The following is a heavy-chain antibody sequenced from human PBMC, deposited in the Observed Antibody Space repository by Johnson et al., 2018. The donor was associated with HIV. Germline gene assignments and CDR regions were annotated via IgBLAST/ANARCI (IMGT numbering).Heavy chain of an antibody. D-gene: IGHD1-26*01. V-gene: IGHV3-9*01. Sequence: LVESGGGLVQPGRSLRLSCAASGFTFDDYAMHWVRQAPGKGLEWVSGISWNSGSIGYADSVTGRFTISRDNAKNSLYLQMNSLRAEDTAVYYCATFGGGSFHAFDIWGQGTMVTVSS. CDR1: GFTFDDYA. CDR2: ISWNSGSI. J-gene: IGHJ3*02. CDR3: ATFGGGSFHAFDI.